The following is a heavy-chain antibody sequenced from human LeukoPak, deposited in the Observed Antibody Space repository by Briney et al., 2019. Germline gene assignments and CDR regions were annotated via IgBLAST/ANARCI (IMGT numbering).Heavy chain of an antibody. D-gene: IGHD4-17*01. V-gene: IGHV1-18*01. Sequence: ASVTVSCKASGYTFTSYGISWVRQAPGQGLEWMGWISAYNGNTNYAQKLQGRVTMTTDTSTSTAYMELRSLRSDDTAVYYCARDRRSTTVVTNFDYWGQGTLVTVSS. CDR2: ISAYNGNT. CDR1: GYTFTSYG. CDR3: ARDRRSTTVVTNFDY. J-gene: IGHJ4*02.